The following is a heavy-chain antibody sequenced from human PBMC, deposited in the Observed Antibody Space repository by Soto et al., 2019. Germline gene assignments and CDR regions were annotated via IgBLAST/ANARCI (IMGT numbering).Heavy chain of an antibody. CDR3: ARVYWNSKGFWFDP. J-gene: IGHJ5*02. V-gene: IGHV4-34*01. D-gene: IGHD4-4*01. CDR1: GGSFSGYY. CDR2: INHSGST. Sequence: PSETLSLTCAVYGGSFSGYYWSWIRQPPGKGLEWIGEINHSGSTNYNPSPKSRVTISVDTSKNQFSLKLSSVTAADTAVYYCARVYWNSKGFWFDPWGQGALVTVSS.